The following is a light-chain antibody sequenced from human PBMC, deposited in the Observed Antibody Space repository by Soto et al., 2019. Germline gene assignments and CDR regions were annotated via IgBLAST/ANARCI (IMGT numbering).Light chain of an antibody. Sequence: DIQMTQSPSSLSASVGDRVTITCRASQSISNYLVWYQQKPGKAPKLLIYAASSLQSGVPSRFSGSGSGTDFTLTINSLQAEDFATYYRLQSYSTPRTFGQGTKLEIK. CDR3: LQSYSTPRT. V-gene: IGKV1-39*01. CDR1: QSISNY. J-gene: IGKJ2*01. CDR2: AAS.